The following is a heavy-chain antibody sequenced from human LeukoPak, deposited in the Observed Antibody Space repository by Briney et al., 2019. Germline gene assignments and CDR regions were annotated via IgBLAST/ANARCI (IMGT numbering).Heavy chain of an antibody. CDR3: ARDDYGPPYYYGMDV. Sequence: PGRSLRLSCAASGFTFSSYAMHWVRQAPGKGLEWVAVISYDGSNKYYADSVKGRFTISRDNSKNTLYLQMNSLRAEDTAVYYCARDDYGPPYYYGMDVWGQGTTVTVSS. J-gene: IGHJ6*02. D-gene: IGHD4-17*01. CDR2: ISYDGSNK. CDR1: GFTFSSYA. V-gene: IGHV3-30*04.